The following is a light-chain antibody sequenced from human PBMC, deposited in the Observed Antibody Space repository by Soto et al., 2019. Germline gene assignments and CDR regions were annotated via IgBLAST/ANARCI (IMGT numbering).Light chain of an antibody. J-gene: IGKJ4*01. V-gene: IGKV3-11*01. CDR1: QSVSSY. CDR2: DAS. Sequence: EIVLTQSPATLSLSPGERATLSCRASQSVSSYLAWYQQKPGQAPRLLIYDASNRATGIPARFSGSGSGTDFTLIISSLEPEDFAVYYCQQRSNWRALTFGGGTKVEIK. CDR3: QQRSNWRALT.